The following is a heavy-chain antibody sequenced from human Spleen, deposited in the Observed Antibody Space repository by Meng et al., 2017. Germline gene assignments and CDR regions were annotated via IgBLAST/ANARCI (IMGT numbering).Heavy chain of an antibody. J-gene: IGHJ4*02. CDR2: INHSGST. CDR3: ARGPTTMAHDFDY. V-gene: IGHV4-34*01. CDR1: GGSFSGYY. Sequence: QGHLQQWGAGLLKPSETLSLTCAVYGGSFSGYYWSWIRQPPGKGLEWIGEINHSGSTNYNPSLESRATISVDTSQNNLSLKLSSVTAADSAVYYCARGPTTMAHDFDYWGQGTLVTVSS. D-gene: IGHD4-11*01.